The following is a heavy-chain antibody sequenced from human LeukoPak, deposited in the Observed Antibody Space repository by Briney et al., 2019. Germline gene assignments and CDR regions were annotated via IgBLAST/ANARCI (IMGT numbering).Heavy chain of an antibody. D-gene: IGHD6-13*01. J-gene: IGHJ2*01. CDR2: ISWNSGSI. Sequence: PGGSLRLSCVASGLTSADYAMHWVRQAPGKGLEWVSGISWNSGSIGCADSVKGRFTISRDNAKNSLYLQMNSLRPEDTALYYCAKGGAEADNYWYFDLWGRGTLVTVSS. V-gene: IGHV3-9*02. CDR3: AKGGAEADNYWYFDL. CDR1: GLTSADYA.